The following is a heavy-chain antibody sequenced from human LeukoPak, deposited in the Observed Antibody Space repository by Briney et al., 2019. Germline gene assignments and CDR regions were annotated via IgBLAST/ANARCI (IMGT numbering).Heavy chain of an antibody. V-gene: IGHV3-23*01. D-gene: IGHD5-18*01. CDR3: AREDTGYSYGSFDY. CDR1: GFTFSSYS. Sequence: GGSLRLSCAASGFTFSSYSMNWVRQAPGKGLEWVSAISGSGGSTYYADSVKGRFTISRDNSKNTLYLQMNSLRAEDTAVYYCAREDTGYSYGSFDYWGQGTLVTVSS. J-gene: IGHJ4*02. CDR2: ISGSGGST.